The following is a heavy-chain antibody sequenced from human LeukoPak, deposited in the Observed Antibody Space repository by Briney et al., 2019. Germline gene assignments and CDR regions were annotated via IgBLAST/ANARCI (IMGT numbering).Heavy chain of an antibody. CDR1: GFTFSSYA. D-gene: IGHD1-26*01. J-gene: IGHJ4*02. CDR2: ISYDGSNK. V-gene: IGHV3-30-3*01. CDR3: ARLVGAMSYDY. Sequence: GGSLRLSCAASGFTFSSYAMSWVRQAPGKGLEWVAVISYDGSNKYYADSVKGRFTISRDNSKNTLYLQMNSLRAEDTAVYYCARLVGAMSYDYWGQGTLVTVSS.